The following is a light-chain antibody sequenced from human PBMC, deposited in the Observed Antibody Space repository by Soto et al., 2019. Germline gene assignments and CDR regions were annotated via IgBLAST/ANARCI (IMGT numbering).Light chain of an antibody. CDR2: GNS. CDR3: AAWDESLSGWV. V-gene: IGLV1-40*01. Sequence: QSVLTQPPSVSGAPGQRVTISCTGSSSNIGAGYDVHWYQQLPGTAPKLLIYGNSNRPSGVPDRFSGSKSGISASLAISGLQSEDEADYYCAAWDESLSGWVFGGGTKVTVL. J-gene: IGLJ3*02. CDR1: SSNIGAGYD.